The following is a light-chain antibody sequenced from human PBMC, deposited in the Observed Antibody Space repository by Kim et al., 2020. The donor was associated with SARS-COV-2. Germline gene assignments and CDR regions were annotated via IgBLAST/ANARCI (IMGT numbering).Light chain of an antibody. CDR2: YDS. CDR3: QVWDSSSDHLNYV. Sequence: GKTARITCGGNNIGSKSVNWYQQKPGQAPVLVIYYDSDRPSGIPERFSGSNSGNTATLTISRVEAGDEADYYCQVWDSSSDHLNYVFGTGTKVTVL. J-gene: IGLJ1*01. CDR1: NIGSKS. V-gene: IGLV3-21*04.